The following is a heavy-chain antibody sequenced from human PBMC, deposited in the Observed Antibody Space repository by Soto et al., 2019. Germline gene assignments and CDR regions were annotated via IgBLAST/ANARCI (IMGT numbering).Heavy chain of an antibody. CDR2: INHSGST. V-gene: IGHV4-34*01. Sequence: SETLSLTCAVYGGSFSGYYWSWIRQPPGKGLEWIGEINHSGSTNYNPSLKSRVTISVDTSKNQFSLKLSSVTAADTAVYYCARKDTMTGGMDVWGQGTTVTVSS. D-gene: IGHD3-22*01. CDR1: GGSFSGYY. CDR3: ARKDTMTGGMDV. J-gene: IGHJ6*02.